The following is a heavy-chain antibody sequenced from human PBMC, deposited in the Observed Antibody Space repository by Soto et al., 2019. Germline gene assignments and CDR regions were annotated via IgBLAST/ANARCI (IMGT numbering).Heavy chain of an antibody. CDR1: GGSISSSNW. D-gene: IGHD2-15*01. Sequence: QVQLQESGPGLVKPSGTLSLTCAVSGGSISSSNWWSWVRQPPGKGLEWIGEIYHSGSTNYNPSLKRRVTISVDKSKNQFSLKLSSVTAADTAVYYCARSGRYCSGGSCYSYWGQGTLVTVSS. J-gene: IGHJ4*02. V-gene: IGHV4-4*02. CDR3: ARSGRYCSGGSCYSY. CDR2: IYHSGST.